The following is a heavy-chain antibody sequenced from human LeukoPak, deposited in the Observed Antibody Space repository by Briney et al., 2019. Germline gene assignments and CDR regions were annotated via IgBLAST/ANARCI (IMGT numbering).Heavy chain of an antibody. CDR2: IYYSGST. D-gene: IGHD3-22*01. Sequence: SETLSLTCTVSGGSISSYYWSWIRQPPGKGLEWIGYIYYSGSTNYNPSLKSRVTISVDTSENQISLKLSSVTAADTAVYYCARSTYYYDSSGYYSLYYFDYWGQGTLVTVSS. CDR1: GGSISSYY. CDR3: ARSTYYYDSSGYYSLYYFDY. J-gene: IGHJ4*02. V-gene: IGHV4-59*01.